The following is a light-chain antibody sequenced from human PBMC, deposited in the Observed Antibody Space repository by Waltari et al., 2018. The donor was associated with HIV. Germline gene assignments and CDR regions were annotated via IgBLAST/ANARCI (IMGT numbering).Light chain of an antibody. Sequence: QSVLTQPPSVSGAPGQRVTISCTGSSSHIGAGADAHGYQQLPGTAPKLLIYGNNNRPSGVPDRFSGSKSDTSASLAITGLQAEDEADYYCQSFDRSLSAWVFGGGTKLTVL. CDR1: SSHIGAGAD. CDR3: QSFDRSLSAWV. J-gene: IGLJ2*01. V-gene: IGLV1-40*01. CDR2: GNN.